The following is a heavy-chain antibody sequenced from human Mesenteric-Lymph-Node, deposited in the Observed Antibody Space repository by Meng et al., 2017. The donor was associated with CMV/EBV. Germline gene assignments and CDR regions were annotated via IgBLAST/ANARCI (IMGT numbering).Heavy chain of an antibody. Sequence: GGSLRLSCAASGFTFSSYSMNWVRQAPGKGLEWVSSISSSSSYIYYADSVRGRFTISRDNAKNSLYLQMNSLRAEDTAVYYCARDCSGDIVATICYYYGMDVWGQGTTDTVSS. V-gene: IGHV3-21*01. CDR1: GFTFSSYS. CDR2: ISSSSSYI. D-gene: IGHD5-12*01. CDR3: ARDCSGDIVATICYYYGMDV. J-gene: IGHJ6*02.